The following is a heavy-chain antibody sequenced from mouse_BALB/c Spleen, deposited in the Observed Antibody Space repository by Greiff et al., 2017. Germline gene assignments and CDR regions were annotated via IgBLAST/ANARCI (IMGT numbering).Heavy chain of an antibody. CDR2: ISSGGSYT. Sequence: EVQRVESGGDLVKPGGSLKLSCAASGFTFSSYGMSWVRQTPDKRLEWVATISSGGSYTYYPDSVKGRFTISRDNAKNTLYLQMSSLKSEDTAMYYCARQGSTMITTAFAYGGQGTLVTVSA. CDR3: ARQGSTMITTAFAY. CDR1: GFTFSSYG. D-gene: IGHD2-4*01. J-gene: IGHJ3*01. V-gene: IGHV5-6*01.